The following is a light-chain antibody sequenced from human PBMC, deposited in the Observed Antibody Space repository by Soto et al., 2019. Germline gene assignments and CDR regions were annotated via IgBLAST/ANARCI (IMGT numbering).Light chain of an antibody. V-gene: IGKV1-39*01. CDR3: QQSYGTLPWT. Sequence: DIQMTQSPSSLSASVGDRVTITCRASQSLSTYLNWYQQKPGKAPKLLIYAASSLQSGVPSRFSGSGSGTDFTLTISSLQPEDFATYYCQQSYGTLPWTFGQGTKVEI. CDR2: AAS. CDR1: QSLSTY. J-gene: IGKJ1*01.